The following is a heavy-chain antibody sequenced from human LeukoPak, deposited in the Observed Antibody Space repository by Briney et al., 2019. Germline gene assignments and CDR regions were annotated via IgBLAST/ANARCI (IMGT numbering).Heavy chain of an antibody. V-gene: IGHV3-30*02. CDR3: ARGGYYGSGSYEYFDY. Sequence: PGGSLRLSCAASGLTFSFYGMHWVRQAPGKGLEWVAFITYGGSNKYYADSVKGRFTISRDNSKNTLYLQMNSLRAEDTAVYYCARGGYYGSGSYEYFDYWGQGTLVTVSS. CDR1: GLTFSFYG. J-gene: IGHJ4*02. CDR2: ITYGGSNK. D-gene: IGHD3-10*01.